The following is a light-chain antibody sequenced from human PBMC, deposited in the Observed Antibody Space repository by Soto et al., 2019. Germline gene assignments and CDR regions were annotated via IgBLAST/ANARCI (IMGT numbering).Light chain of an antibody. J-gene: IGLJ3*02. CDR2: EGD. CDR3: CSYAGSSTFRV. CDR1: SNDVGSHNL. V-gene: IGLV2-23*03. Sequence: QSALTQPASVSGSPGQSITISCTGTSNDVGSHNLVSWFQQHPGKAPKLIIYEGDKRPSGVSNRFSGSKSGNTASLTISGLQAEDEADYYCCSYAGSSTFRVFGGGTQLTVL.